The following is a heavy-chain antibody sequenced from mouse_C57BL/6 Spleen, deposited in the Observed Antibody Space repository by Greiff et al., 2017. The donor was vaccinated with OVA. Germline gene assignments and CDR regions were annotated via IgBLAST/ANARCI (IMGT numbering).Heavy chain of an antibody. V-gene: IGHV5-17*01. Sequence: EVKVVESGGGLVKPGGSLKLSCAASGFTFSDYGMHWVRQAPEKGLEWVAYISSGSSTIYYADTVKGRFTISKDNAMNTLFLQMTSLRSEDTAMYYCAKTNWDGDYFDYWGQGTTLTVSS. J-gene: IGHJ2*01. CDR2: ISSGSSTI. CDR3: AKTNWDGDYFDY. D-gene: IGHD4-1*01. CDR1: GFTFSDYG.